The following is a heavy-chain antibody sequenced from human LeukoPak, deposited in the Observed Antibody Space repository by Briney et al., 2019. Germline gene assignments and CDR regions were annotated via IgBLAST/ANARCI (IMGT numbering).Heavy chain of an antibody. CDR3: ARDHNYAFDN. V-gene: IGHV3-33*01. CDR1: GFTFSSYG. CDR2: ISYDGSKK. Sequence: GSSLRLSCTASGFTFSSYGFHWVRQAPGKGLEWVAVISYDGSKKYYTDSVKGRFTISRDYSRNTLYLQMNSLRVEDTAVYYCARDHNYAFDNWGQGTLVTVSS. J-gene: IGHJ4*02. D-gene: IGHD1-1*01.